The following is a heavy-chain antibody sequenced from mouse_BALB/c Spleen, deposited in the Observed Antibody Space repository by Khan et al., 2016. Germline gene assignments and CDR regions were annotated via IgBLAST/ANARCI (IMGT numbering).Heavy chain of an antibody. CDR2: ISYDGSN. V-gene: IGHV3-6*02. Sequence: EVQLQESGPGLVKPSQSLSLTCSVTGYSITSGYYWNWIRQFPGNKLEWMGYISYDGSNNYNPSLKNRISITRDTSKNQFFLKLNSVTTEDTATYYDASNGEGWDLDVWGAGTTVTVSS. J-gene: IGHJ1*01. CDR3: ASNGEGWDLDV. CDR1: GYSITSGYY.